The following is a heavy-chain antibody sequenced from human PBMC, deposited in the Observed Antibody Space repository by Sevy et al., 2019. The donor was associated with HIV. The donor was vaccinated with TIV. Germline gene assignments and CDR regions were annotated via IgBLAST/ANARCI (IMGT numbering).Heavy chain of an antibody. V-gene: IGHV1-69*13. CDR1: GGTFSSYA. J-gene: IGHJ5*02. CDR3: ARWSSSPQYNWFDP. CDR2: IIPIFGTA. Sequence: ASVKVSCKASGGTFSSYAISWVRQAPGQGLEWMGGIIPIFGTANYAQKFQGRVTITADESTSTACMELSSLRSEDTAVYYCARWSSSPQYNWFDPWGQGTLVTVSS. D-gene: IGHD6-13*01.